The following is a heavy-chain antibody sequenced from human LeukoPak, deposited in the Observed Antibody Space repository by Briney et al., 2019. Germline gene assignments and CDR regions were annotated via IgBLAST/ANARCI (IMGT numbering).Heavy chain of an antibody. CDR2: ISGSGGSK. J-gene: IGHJ4*02. CDR1: VFTFSNYA. CDR3: AKSPPVWFGELFRSTYFDY. D-gene: IGHD3-10*01. Sequence: GGSLRLSCAASVFTFSNYAMSWVRHAPGKGLEWLSAISGSGGSKYNAESVKGGFTISRDNSKNTLYLQMNSLRAEDTAVYYCAKSPPVWFGELFRSTYFDYWGQGTLVTVS. V-gene: IGHV3-23*01.